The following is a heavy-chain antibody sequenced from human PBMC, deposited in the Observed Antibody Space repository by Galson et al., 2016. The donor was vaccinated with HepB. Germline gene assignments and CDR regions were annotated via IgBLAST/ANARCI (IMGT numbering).Heavy chain of an antibody. D-gene: IGHD2-2*01. J-gene: IGHJ3*01. CDR2: IRDRDGST. V-gene: IGHV3-23*01. Sequence: SLRLFCAASGFIFDIDGVSWVRQAPGKGLEWVSAIRDRDGSTYFGDSAKGRFTISTDSSRTTVYLQMNSLRVEDTARYYCARMPWRPDMHRLWGQGTVVTMSA. CDR1: GFIFDIDG. CDR3: ARMPWRPDMHRL.